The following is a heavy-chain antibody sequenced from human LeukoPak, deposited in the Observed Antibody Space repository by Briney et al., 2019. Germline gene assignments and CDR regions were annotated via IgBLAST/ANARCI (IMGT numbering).Heavy chain of an antibody. V-gene: IGHV4-34*01. CDR1: GGSFSGYY. CDR2: INHSGST. Sequence: PSETLSLTCAVYGGSFSGYYWSCIRQPPGKGLEWIGEINHSGSTNYNPSLKSRVTISVDTSKNQFSLKLSSVTAADTAVYYCARVSSSWSLFDYWGQGTLVTVSS. CDR3: ARVSSSWSLFDY. D-gene: IGHD6-13*01. J-gene: IGHJ4*02.